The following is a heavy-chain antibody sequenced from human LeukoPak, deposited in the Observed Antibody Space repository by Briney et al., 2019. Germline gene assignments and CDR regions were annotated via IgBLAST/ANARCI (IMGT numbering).Heavy chain of an antibody. CDR3: ARHVGGSRYYDFWSGYYTDF. CDR2: IYYSGST. J-gene: IGHJ4*02. CDR1: GGSISSGSAF. Sequence: SETLSLTCTVSGGSISSGSAFWGWIRQPPGKGLEWLGTIYYSGSTYYNPSLKSRVTTSVDTSKNQFSLKLSSVTAADTAVYYCARHVGGSRYYDFWSGYYTDFWGQGTLVTVSS. D-gene: IGHD3-3*01. V-gene: IGHV4-39*01.